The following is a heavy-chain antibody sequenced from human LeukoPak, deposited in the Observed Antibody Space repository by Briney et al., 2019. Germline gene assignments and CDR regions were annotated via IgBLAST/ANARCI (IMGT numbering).Heavy chain of an antibody. D-gene: IGHD3-3*01. J-gene: IGHJ3*02. V-gene: IGHV3-13*01. CDR1: GITLSRYD. CDR2: IGAAGDT. CDR3: ARGHGIWSGSRLANAFDI. Sequence: GGSLRLSCAASGITLSRYDMHWVRQTTGEGLEWFSAIGAAGDTYYSDSVKGRFTISTENAKNSLYLQMNSLRAGDTAVYLCARGHGIWSGSRLANAFDIWGQGTMVTVSS.